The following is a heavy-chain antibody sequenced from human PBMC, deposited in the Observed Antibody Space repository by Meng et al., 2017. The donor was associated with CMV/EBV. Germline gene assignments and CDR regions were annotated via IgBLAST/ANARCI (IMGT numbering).Heavy chain of an antibody. Sequence: ASVKVSCKASGYTFTSYGISWVRQAPGQGLEWMGWFSAYNGNTNYAQKLQGRVTMTTDTFTSTAYMELRSLRSDDTAVYYCARYRETDYCSSTSCPPYYYYGMDVRGQGTTVTVSS. CDR2: FSAYNGNT. CDR3: ARYRETDYCSSTSCPPYYYYGMDV. CDR1: GYTFTSYG. J-gene: IGHJ6*02. D-gene: IGHD2-2*01. V-gene: IGHV1-18*01.